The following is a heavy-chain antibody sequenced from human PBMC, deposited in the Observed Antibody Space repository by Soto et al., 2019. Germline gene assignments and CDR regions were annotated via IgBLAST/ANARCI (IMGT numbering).Heavy chain of an antibody. CDR3: ARELERVFDY. D-gene: IGHD1-1*01. Sequence: QVQLVESGGGVVQPGRSLRLSCAASGFTFSSYAMHWVCQAPGKGLEWVAVIAYDGRNKYYADSVKGRFTISRDNSKNTLYLQMNSLRIEDTAVYYCARELERVFDYWGQGTLVPVSS. CDR2: IAYDGRNK. J-gene: IGHJ4*02. V-gene: IGHV3-30*04. CDR1: GFTFSSYA.